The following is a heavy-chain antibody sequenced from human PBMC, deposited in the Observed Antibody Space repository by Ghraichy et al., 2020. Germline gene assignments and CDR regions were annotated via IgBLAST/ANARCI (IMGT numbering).Heavy chain of an antibody. D-gene: IGHD3-9*01. CDR2: INPNSGGT. CDR3: AIITMSYDILTGYYNAEYFQH. V-gene: IGHV1-2*02. CDR1: GYTFTGYY. Sequence: ASVKVSCKASGYTFTGYYMHWVRQAPGQGLEWMGWINPNSGGTNYAQKFQGRVTMTRDTSISTAYMELSRLRSDDTAVYYCAIITMSYDILTGYYNAEYFQHWGQGTLVTVSS. J-gene: IGHJ1*01.